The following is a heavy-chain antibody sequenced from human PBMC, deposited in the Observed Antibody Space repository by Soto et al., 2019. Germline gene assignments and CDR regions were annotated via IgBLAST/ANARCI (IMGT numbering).Heavy chain of an antibody. D-gene: IGHD5-18*01. Sequence: GASVKVSCKDSGYTYTSNGISWVRQAPGQGLEWMGWISAYNGNTNYAQKLQGRVTMTTDTSTSTAYMELRSLRSDDTAVYYCAIATAMVTRTNYYYYGMDVWGQGTTVTVSS. V-gene: IGHV1-18*01. CDR3: AIATAMVTRTNYYYYGMDV. CDR2: ISAYNGNT. CDR1: GYTYTSNG. J-gene: IGHJ6*02.